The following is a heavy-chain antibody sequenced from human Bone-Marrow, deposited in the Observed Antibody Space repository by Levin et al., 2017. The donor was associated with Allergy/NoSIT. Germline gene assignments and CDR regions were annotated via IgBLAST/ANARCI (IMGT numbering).Heavy chain of an antibody. J-gene: IGHJ4*02. V-gene: IGHV3-30*18. D-gene: IGHD6-19*01. Sequence: SCAASGFTFSSYGMHWVRQAPGKGLEWVAVISYDGSNKYYADSVKGRFTISRDNSKNTLYLQMNSLRAEDTAVYYCAKDLVRRVAVAGGPFDYWGQGTLVTVSS. CDR3: AKDLVRRVAVAGGPFDY. CDR2: ISYDGSNK. CDR1: GFTFSSYG.